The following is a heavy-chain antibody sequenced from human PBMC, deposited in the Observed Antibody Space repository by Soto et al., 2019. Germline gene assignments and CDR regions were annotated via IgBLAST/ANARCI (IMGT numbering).Heavy chain of an antibody. J-gene: IGHJ6*02. V-gene: IGHV1-18*04. Sequence: QDHLVQSGPEVKKPGASVKVSCKASGYIFTNYGINWVRQAPGQGLEWMGWISAYTGNTNFAQTVQGRLTITPDTPTATSYMGLRSLTYYATAVYFCARTSAMGSHGLDDNGMDVWGQANTVTVSS. CDR2: ISAYTGNT. CDR1: GYIFTNYG. D-gene: IGHD5-18*01. CDR3: ARTSAMGSHGLDDNGMDV.